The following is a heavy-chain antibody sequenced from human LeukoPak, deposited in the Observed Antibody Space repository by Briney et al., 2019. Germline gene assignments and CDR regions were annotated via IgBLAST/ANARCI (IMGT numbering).Heavy chain of an antibody. Sequence: PSETLSLTCAVYGGSFSGYYWSWIRQPPGKGLEWIGEINHSGSTNYNPSLKSRVTISVDTSKNQFSLKLSSVTAADTGVYYCAXGSGFTPPWFDPWGQGTLVTVSS. V-gene: IGHV4-34*01. CDR2: INHSGST. J-gene: IGHJ5*02. D-gene: IGHD3-10*01. CDR1: GGSFSGYY. CDR3: AXGSGFTPPWFDP.